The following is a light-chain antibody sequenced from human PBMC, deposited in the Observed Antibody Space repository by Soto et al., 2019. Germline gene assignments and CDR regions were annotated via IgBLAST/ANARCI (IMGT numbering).Light chain of an antibody. Sequence: DVVMTQTPVSLSVTPGQPASISCESSQSLLHSVGKIYLNWYLQKPGQPPQFLIYEGSNRFSGVPDRFSGSGSGTDFTLKISRVEAEDVGVYYCIQSVQHPPTFGRGTKVEIK. V-gene: IGKV2D-29*01. CDR2: EGS. CDR3: IQSVQHPPT. J-gene: IGKJ4*01. CDR1: QSLLHSVGKIY.